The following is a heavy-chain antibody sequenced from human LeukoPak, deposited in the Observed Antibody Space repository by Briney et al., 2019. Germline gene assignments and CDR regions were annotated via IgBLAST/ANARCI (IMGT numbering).Heavy chain of an antibody. D-gene: IGHD1-1*01. CDR2: INPSGGST. J-gene: IGHJ4*02. V-gene: IGHV1-46*03. CDR1: GYTFTSYY. CDR3: ARSGSTLEAGLDY. Sequence: ASLKVSCKASGYTFTSYYMHWVRQAPGQGLEWMGIINPSGGSTSYAQKFQGRVTMTRDTSTNTVYMELSSLRSEDTAVYYCARSGSTLEAGLDYWGQGTLVTVSS.